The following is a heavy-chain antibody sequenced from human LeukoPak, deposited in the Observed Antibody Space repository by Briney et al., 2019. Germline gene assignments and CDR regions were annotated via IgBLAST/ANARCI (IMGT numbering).Heavy chain of an antibody. Sequence: GESLKISGKVSGYSFINYWIGWVRQMPGKGLEWMGIIYPGDSDTRYSPSFQGQVTISADKSISTAYLQWSSLKASDTAMYYCARHDLLGGTRCPDYWGQGTLVTVSS. CDR1: GYSFINYW. V-gene: IGHV5-51*01. CDR3: ARHDLLGGTRCPDY. J-gene: IGHJ4*02. CDR2: IYPGDSDT. D-gene: IGHD2-2*01.